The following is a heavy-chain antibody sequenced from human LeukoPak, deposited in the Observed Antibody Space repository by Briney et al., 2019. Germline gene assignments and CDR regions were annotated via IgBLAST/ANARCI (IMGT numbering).Heavy chain of an antibody. V-gene: IGHV4-59*01. CDR1: GASISSYY. CDR3: ARGWGYLDY. J-gene: IGHJ4*02. Sequence: KPSETLSLTCTVSGASISSYYWTCIRQSPGKELEWIGHIYYSGSTNYNPSLKSRVTISVDTSKNQLSLKLSSVTAADTAVYYCARGWGYLDYWGQGTLVTVFS. CDR2: IYYSGST. D-gene: IGHD6-19*01.